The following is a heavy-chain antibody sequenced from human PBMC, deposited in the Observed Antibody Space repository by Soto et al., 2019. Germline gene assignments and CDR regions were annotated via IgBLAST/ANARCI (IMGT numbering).Heavy chain of an antibody. J-gene: IGHJ4*02. Sequence: SETLSLTCTVSGDSINTYYWSWIRQPPGKGLEWIGHIYRSGTTRYNPSVESRVTISVDTSKNQLSLELSSVTAADTAVYYCERVQMATIYFDYWGQGILVTVSS. D-gene: IGHD5-12*01. CDR1: GDSINTYY. V-gene: IGHV4-59*01. CDR2: IYRSGTT. CDR3: ERVQMATIYFDY.